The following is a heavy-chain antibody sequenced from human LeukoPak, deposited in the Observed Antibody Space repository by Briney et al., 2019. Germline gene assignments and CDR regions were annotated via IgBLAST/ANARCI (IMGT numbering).Heavy chain of an antibody. CDR3: AKIVWGSSPRCYSDY. CDR1: GFTFSSHS. CDR2: ISSSSSYI. V-gene: IGHV3-21*01. J-gene: IGHJ4*02. D-gene: IGHD2-2*01. Sequence: GGSLRLSCAASGFTFSSHSMNWVRQAPGKGLEWVSSISSSSSYIYYADSVKGRFTISSDNAKNSLYLQMNRLRAEDTAMYYCAKIVWGSSPRCYSDYWGQGTLVPVSS.